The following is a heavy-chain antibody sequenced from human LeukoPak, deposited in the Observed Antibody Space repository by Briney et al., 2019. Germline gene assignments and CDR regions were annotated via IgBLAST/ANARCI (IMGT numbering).Heavy chain of an antibody. CDR1: GFTFSCYA. Sequence: PGGSLRLSCAASGFTFSCYAMSWVRQAPGKGLEWVSTISGSGGSANYADSVKGRFTISRDNSKSTLYLQINSLRAEDTAVYYCAKGFYSSSWYRGFDYWGQGTLVTVSS. CDR2: ISGSGGSA. V-gene: IGHV3-23*01. D-gene: IGHD6-13*01. J-gene: IGHJ4*02. CDR3: AKGFYSSSWYRGFDY.